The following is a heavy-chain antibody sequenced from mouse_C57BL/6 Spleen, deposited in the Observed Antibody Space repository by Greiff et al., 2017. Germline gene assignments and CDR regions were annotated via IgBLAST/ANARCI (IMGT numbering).Heavy chain of an antibody. CDR2: INPNNGGT. CDR1: GYTFTDYY. CDR3: ARTGYYPFDY. V-gene: IGHV1-26*01. Sequence: VQLQQSGPELVKPGASVKISCKASGYTFTDYYMNWVKQSHGKSLEWIGDINPNNGGTSYNQKFKGKATLTVDKSSSTAYMELRSLTSEDSAVYYCARTGYYPFDYWGQGTTLTVSS. J-gene: IGHJ2*01. D-gene: IGHD3-1*01.